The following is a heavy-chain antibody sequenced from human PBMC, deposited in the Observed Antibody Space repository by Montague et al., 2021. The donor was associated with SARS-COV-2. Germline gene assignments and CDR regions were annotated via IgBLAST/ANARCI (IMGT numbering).Heavy chain of an antibody. D-gene: IGHD3-22*01. CDR3: ARVPDYYDSSGYYFDAFDI. CDR2: INHSGSI. J-gene: IGHJ3*02. Sequence: SETLSLTCAVYGGSFSGYHWSWIRQPPGKGLEWFGEINHSGSINYNPSLKSRVTISVDTSKNQFSLKLSSVTAADTAVYYCARVPDYYDSSGYYFDAFDIWGQGTTVTVSS. CDR1: GGSFSGYH. V-gene: IGHV4-34*01.